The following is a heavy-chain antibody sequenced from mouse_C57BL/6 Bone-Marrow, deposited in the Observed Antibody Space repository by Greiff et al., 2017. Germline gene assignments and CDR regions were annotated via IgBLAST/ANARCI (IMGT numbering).Heavy chain of an antibody. J-gene: IGHJ3*01. Sequence: QVQLQQPGAELVRPGTSVKLSCKASGYTFTSYWMHWVKQRPGQGLEWIGVIDPSDSYTNYNPQFKGKATLTVDTSSSTAYMQLSSQTSEDSAVYYCARSRDGYYLAWFAYWGQGTLVTVSA. CDR1: GYTFTSYW. D-gene: IGHD2-3*01. CDR3: ARSRDGYYLAWFAY. V-gene: IGHV1-59*01. CDR2: IDPSDSYT.